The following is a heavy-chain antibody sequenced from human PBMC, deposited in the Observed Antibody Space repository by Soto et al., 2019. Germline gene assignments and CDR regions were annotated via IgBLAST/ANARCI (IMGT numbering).Heavy chain of an antibody. V-gene: IGHV4-30-4*01. CDR1: GDSFSSGDHQ. CDR2: TYYSGYT. J-gene: IGHJ4*02. Sequence: QVQLQESGPGLVKPSQTLSLTCTVSGDSFSSGDHQWSWIRQPPGKGLEWIGYTYYSGYTYNNPSLKSRLTMSVDTSKNQFSLKLSSVTAADTAVYYCARSDNYVAFDYWGQGTLVTVSS. CDR3: ARSDNYVAFDY. D-gene: IGHD4-4*01.